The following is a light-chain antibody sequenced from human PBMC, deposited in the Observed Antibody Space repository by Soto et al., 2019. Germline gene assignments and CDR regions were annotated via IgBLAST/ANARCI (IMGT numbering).Light chain of an antibody. Sequence: DIQMTQSPSTLSASVGDRVTITCRASQSLTSWLAWYQQKPGKAPKLLIYEASRLQGGVPSRFSGSGSGTEFTLTISSLQPDDSATYYCQQYKSFLTFGQGTK. CDR3: QQYKSFLT. V-gene: IGKV1-5*03. CDR1: QSLTSW. CDR2: EAS. J-gene: IGKJ2*01.